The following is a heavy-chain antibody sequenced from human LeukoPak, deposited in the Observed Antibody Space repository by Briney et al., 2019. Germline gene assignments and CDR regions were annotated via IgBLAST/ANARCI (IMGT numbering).Heavy chain of an antibody. CDR2: ISYDGSNK. J-gene: IGHJ6*02. CDR3: ARGSSSSHYYYGMDV. V-gene: IGHV3-30*03. CDR1: GFTFSSYS. Sequence: GGSLRLSCAASGFTFSSYSMNWVRQAPGKGLEWVAVISYDGSNKYYADSVKGRFTISRDNSKNTLYLQMNSLRAEDTAVYYCARGSSSSHYYYGMDVWGQGTTVTVSS. D-gene: IGHD6-6*01.